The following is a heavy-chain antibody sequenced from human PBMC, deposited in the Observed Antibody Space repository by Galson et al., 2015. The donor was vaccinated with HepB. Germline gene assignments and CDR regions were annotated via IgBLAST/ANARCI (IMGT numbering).Heavy chain of an antibody. Sequence: LRLSCAASGFTFDDYAMHWVRQAPGKGLEWVSGISWNSGSIGYADSVKGRFTISRDNAKNSLYLQMNSLRAEDTALYYCAKDIKGIAVAGSLDYWGQGTLVTVSS. CDR2: ISWNSGSI. D-gene: IGHD6-19*01. CDR1: GFTFDDYA. CDR3: AKDIKGIAVAGSLDY. J-gene: IGHJ4*02. V-gene: IGHV3-9*01.